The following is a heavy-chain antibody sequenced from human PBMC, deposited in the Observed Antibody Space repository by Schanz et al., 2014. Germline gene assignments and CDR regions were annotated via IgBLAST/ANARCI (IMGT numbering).Heavy chain of an antibody. CDR1: GFGFSSYS. CDR3: ARELPGVVAFDF. Sequence: VQLVESGGGLIQPGGSLRLSCAASGFGFSSYSMNWVHQAPGKGLEWVAVISYDGSFKNYADSVRGRITMSRDNSKNTMYLQINNLRADDTAVYYCARELPGVVAFDFWGQGTMVTVSS. J-gene: IGHJ3*01. V-gene: IGHV3-33*08. CDR2: ISYDGSFK. D-gene: IGHD7-27*01.